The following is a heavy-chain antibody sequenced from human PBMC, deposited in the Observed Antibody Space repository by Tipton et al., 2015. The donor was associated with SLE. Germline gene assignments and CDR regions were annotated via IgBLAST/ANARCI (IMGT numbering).Heavy chain of an antibody. Sequence: TLSLTCTVSGGSISSSSYYWGWIRQPPGKGLEWIGSIYYSGSTYYNPSLKSRVTISVDTSKNQFSLKLSSVTAADTAVYYCVRPPKTGYNVDLWGRGTLVTVSS. CDR2: IYYSGST. CDR3: VRPPKTGYNVDL. CDR1: GGSISSSSYY. D-gene: IGHD1-14*01. J-gene: IGHJ2*01. V-gene: IGHV4-39*01.